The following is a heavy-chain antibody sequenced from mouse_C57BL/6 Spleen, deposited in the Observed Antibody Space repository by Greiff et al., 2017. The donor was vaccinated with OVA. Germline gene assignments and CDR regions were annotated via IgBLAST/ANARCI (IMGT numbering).Heavy chain of an antibody. D-gene: IGHD2-2*01. CDR3: AAMVTTGRNYFDY. Sequence: VQLQQPGAELVMPGASVKLSCKASGYTFTRYWMHWVKQRPGQGLEWIGKIDPSDSYTNYNQKFKGKSTLTVDKSSSTAYMQLSSLTSEDSAVYYCAAMVTTGRNYFDYWGQGTTLTVSS. J-gene: IGHJ2*01. CDR2: IDPSDSYT. CDR1: GYTFTRYW. V-gene: IGHV1-69*01.